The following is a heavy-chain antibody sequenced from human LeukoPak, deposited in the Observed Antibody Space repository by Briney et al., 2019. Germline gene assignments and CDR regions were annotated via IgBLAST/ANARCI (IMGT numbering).Heavy chain of an antibody. CDR3: AKRSRTVTTIDS. J-gene: IGHJ4*02. V-gene: IGHV3-23*01. Sequence: GGSLRLSCAASGFTFSSFAMSWVRQAPEKGLEWVSAVSVSGDISYYADSVKGRFTNSRDNSKNTLYLQMNSLRAEDTALYYCAKRSRTVTTIDSWGRGTLVTVSS. CDR1: GFTFSSFA. CDR2: VSVSGDIS. D-gene: IGHD4-11*01.